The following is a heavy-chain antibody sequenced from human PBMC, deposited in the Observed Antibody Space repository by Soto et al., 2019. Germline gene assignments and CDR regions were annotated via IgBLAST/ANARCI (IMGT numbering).Heavy chain of an antibody. D-gene: IGHD4-17*01. CDR3: ARTTAVPNTLRSRYFFDY. J-gene: IGHJ4*02. CDR2: VYYSGTT. V-gene: IGHV4-61*01. CDR1: GDSISSGYY. Sequence: SETLSLTCAVSGDSISSGYYWAWIRQPPGKRLEWIGYVYYSGTTNYNPSLKSRVTISVDLSKNRFSLRLSSVTTADTALYYCARTTAVPNTLRSRYFFDYWGQGTLVTVSS.